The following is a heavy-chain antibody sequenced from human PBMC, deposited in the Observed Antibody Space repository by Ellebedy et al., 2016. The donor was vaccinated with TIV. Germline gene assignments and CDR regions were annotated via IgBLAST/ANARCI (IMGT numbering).Heavy chain of an antibody. CDR2: IKQDGRDK. D-gene: IGHD3-22*01. CDR1: GFNFNNYG. CDR3: ARAIGSGSSY. J-gene: IGHJ4*02. V-gene: IGHV3-7*01. Sequence: GGSLRLSXAGSGFNFNNYGMSWVRQAPGKGLEWVANIKQDGRDKCYVDSVKGRFTISRDNAKNSLYLQMNSLRAQDTAVYYCARAIGSGSSYWGQGTLVTVSS.